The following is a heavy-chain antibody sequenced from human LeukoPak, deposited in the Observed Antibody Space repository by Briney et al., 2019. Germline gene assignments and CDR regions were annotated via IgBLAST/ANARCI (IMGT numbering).Heavy chain of an antibody. CDR2: ISGSGGST. CDR1: GFTFSSYA. CDR3: AKLNHIVVVTAMSRFDY. D-gene: IGHD2-21*02. J-gene: IGHJ4*02. V-gene: IGHV3-23*01. Sequence: GGSLRLSCAASGFTFSSYAMSWVRQAPGKGLEWVSAISGSGGSTYYADSVKGRFTISRDNSKNTLYLQMNSLRAEDTAVYYCAKLNHIVVVTAMSRFDYWGQGTLVTVSS.